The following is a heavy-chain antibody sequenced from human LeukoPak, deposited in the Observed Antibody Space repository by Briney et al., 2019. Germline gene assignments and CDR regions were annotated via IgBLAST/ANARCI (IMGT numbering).Heavy chain of an antibody. J-gene: IGHJ6*03. V-gene: IGHV4-4*07. Sequence: SETLSLTCTVSGGSISSYYWSWIRQPAGKGLEWIGRIYTSGSTNYNPSLKSRVTMSVDTSKNQFSLKLSSVTAADTAVYYCARSDIVVAWGYMDVWGKGTTVTISS. CDR1: GGSISSYY. CDR3: ARSDIVVAWGYMDV. CDR2: IYTSGST. D-gene: IGHD2-2*01.